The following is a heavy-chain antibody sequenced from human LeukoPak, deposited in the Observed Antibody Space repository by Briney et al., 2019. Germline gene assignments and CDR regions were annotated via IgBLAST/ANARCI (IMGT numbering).Heavy chain of an antibody. CDR3: ARGGDYYDSSGYLLWYYYYYMDV. D-gene: IGHD3-22*01. CDR1: GASISSYY. CDR2: LYYSGNT. J-gene: IGHJ6*03. Sequence: PSETLSLTCTVSGASISSYYWSWIRQSPGKGLEWIGYLYYSGNTNYNPSLKSRVTISVDTSKNQFSLKLSSVTAADTAVYYCARGGDYYDSSGYLLWYYYYYMDVWGRGTTVTVSS. V-gene: IGHV4-59*01.